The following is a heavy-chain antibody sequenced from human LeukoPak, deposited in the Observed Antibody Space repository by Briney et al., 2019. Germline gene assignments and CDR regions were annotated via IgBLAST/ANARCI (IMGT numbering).Heavy chain of an antibody. V-gene: IGHV3-23*01. Sequence: GGSLRLSCAASRFTFSSYAMSWVRQAPGKGLEWVSAISGSGGSTYYADSVKGRFTISRDNSKNTLYLQMNSLRAEDTAVYYCAKVFGIAAAAWGYFDYWGQGTLVTVSS. CDR1: RFTFSSYA. D-gene: IGHD6-13*01. J-gene: IGHJ4*02. CDR2: ISGSGGST. CDR3: AKVFGIAAAAWGYFDY.